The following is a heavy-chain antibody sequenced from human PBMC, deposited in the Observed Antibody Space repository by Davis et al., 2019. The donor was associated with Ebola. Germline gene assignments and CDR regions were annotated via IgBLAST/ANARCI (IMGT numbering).Heavy chain of an antibody. Sequence: PGGSLRLSCEVSGFTFSDAWMTWVRQAPGKGPDWVANIKEDGSETYYVDSVKGRFTISKDNVKNSLYLEMNTLRVEETAVYYCAKHDNHYYYGVDVWGQGTTVTVSS. CDR1: GFTFSDAW. D-gene: IGHD1-1*01. V-gene: IGHV3-7*01. CDR3: AKHDNHYYYGVDV. J-gene: IGHJ6*02. CDR2: IKEDGSET.